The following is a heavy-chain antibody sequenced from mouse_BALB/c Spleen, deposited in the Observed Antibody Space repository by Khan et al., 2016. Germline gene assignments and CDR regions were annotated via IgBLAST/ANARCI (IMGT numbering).Heavy chain of an antibody. Sequence: EVQLQESGPGLVKPSQSLSLTCTVTGYSITSDYAWNWIRQFPGNKLEWMGYISYSGSTSYNPSLKSRISITRDTSKNQFFLQLNSVTTEDTATYYCARSPLYYYGSSYYFDCWGKGTTLPVSS. D-gene: IGHD1-1*01. V-gene: IGHV3-2*02. CDR1: GYSITSDYA. CDR2: ISYSGST. CDR3: ARSPLYYYGSSYYFDC. J-gene: IGHJ2*01.